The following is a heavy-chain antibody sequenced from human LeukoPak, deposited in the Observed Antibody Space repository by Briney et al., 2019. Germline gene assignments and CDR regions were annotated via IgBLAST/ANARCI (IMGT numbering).Heavy chain of an antibody. CDR3: AKDVPYGGWSHDF. CDR2: INPDGRTK. J-gene: IGHJ4*02. V-gene: IGHV3-7*01. CDR1: GFSFNNYY. Sequence: PGGSLRLSCAASGFSFNNYYMRWVRQTPGKGLEWVANINPDGRTKYYVDSVKGRFTISRDNAKNSLYLLMNSLRVDDTAVYYCAKDVPYGGWSHDFWGQGTLVTVSS. D-gene: IGHD6-19*01.